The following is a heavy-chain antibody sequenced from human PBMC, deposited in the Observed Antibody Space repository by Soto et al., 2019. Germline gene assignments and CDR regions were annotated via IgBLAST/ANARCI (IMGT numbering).Heavy chain of an antibody. Sequence: KQPGKGLKWIEYINYSGSTYYNPTLKIRVNISVDTSKNQFSLKLSSVTAADRAVYYCARYHDSSGYFNYWGQGDLVTVSS. CDR3: ARYHDSSGYFNY. V-gene: IGHV4-31*02. CDR2: INYSGST. D-gene: IGHD3-22*01. J-gene: IGHJ4*02.